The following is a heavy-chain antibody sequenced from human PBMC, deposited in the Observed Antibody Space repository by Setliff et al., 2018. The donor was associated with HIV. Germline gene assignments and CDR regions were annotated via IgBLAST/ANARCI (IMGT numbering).Heavy chain of an antibody. J-gene: IGHJ5*02. CDR1: GFTFNTYG. CDR2: IWYDGSDK. Sequence: GGSLRLSCAASGFTFNTYGMHWVRQAPGKGLEWVTFIWYDGSDKYYLDSVKGRSTISRDNSKNTLYLQMNNLRPEDTAVYYCANSAFRGVIWAWGQGTLVTVSS. D-gene: IGHD3-10*01. CDR3: ANSAFRGVIWA. V-gene: IGHV3-33*03.